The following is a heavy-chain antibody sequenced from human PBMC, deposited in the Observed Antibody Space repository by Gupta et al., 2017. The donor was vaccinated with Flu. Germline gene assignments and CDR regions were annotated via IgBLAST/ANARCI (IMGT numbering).Heavy chain of an antibody. V-gene: IGHV3-23*01. CDR3: AKDRSGNPAIDY. CDR2: VGAAGDRT. Sequence: EVQLLESGGGVVQPGGSMRLSCVISGLTFSYYAINWVRQAPGKGLEWLSTVGAAGDRTFYAESVMGRFTISRDNSKNTIYLQMNSLRGDYTAVYYCAKDRSGNPAIDYWGQGALFTVSA. CDR1: GLTFSYYA. J-gene: IGHJ4*02. D-gene: IGHD4-23*01.